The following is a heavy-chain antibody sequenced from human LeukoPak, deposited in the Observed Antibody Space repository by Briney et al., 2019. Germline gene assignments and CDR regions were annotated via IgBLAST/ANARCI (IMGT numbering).Heavy chain of an antibody. D-gene: IGHD3-22*01. CDR2: ISGSGGST. V-gene: IGHV3-23*01. CDR3: AKDPRPGPFGDSTEADY. CDR1: GFTFSSYA. Sequence: GGSLRLSCAASGFTFSSYAMSWVRQAPGKGLEWVSAISGSGGSTYYADSVKRRFTISRDNSKNTLYLQMNSLRAEDTAVYYCAKDPRPGPFGDSTEADYWGQGTLVTVSS. J-gene: IGHJ4*02.